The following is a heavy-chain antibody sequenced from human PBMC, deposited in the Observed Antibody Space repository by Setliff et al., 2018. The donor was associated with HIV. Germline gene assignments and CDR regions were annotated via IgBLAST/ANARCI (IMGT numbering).Heavy chain of an antibody. CDR2: INHSGST. D-gene: IGHD3-10*01. Sequence: SETLSLTCAVYGGSFSGYYWSWIRQPPGKGLEWIGEINHSGSTNYNPSLKSRVTISVDTSKNQFSLKLTSVTAADTAVYYCARNHYYGSGKNRWFGPWGQGMLVTVSS. CDR3: ARNHYYGSGKNRWFGP. J-gene: IGHJ5*02. V-gene: IGHV4-34*01. CDR1: GGSFSGYY.